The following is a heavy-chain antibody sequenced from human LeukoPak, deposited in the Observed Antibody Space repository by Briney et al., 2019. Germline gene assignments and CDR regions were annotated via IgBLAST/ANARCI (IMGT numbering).Heavy chain of an antibody. CDR1: GFTFSNYD. CDR2: IRDSGDST. V-gene: IGHV3-23*01. D-gene: IGHD3-10*01. CDR3: AKPPVYGSGFHH. Sequence: GGTLRLSCAASGFTFSNYDMSWVRQTPGKGLEWVSGIRDSGDSTYYADSVKGRFTISRDNSKNTLYLQMNSLRAEDTAVYYCAKPPVYGSGFHHWGQGTLVTVS. J-gene: IGHJ1*01.